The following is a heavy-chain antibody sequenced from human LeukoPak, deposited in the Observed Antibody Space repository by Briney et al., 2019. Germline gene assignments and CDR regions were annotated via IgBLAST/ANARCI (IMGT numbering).Heavy chain of an antibody. D-gene: IGHD4-17*01. V-gene: IGHV1-8*02. J-gene: IGHJ3*02. CDR1: GYTFTSYG. Sequence: ASVKVSCKASGYTFTSYGISWVRQATGQGLEWMGWMNPNSGNTGYAQKFQGRVTMTRNTSISTAYMELSSLRSEDTAVYYCARCEYGDYDCAFDIWGQGTMVTVSS. CDR3: ARCEYGDYDCAFDI. CDR2: MNPNSGNT.